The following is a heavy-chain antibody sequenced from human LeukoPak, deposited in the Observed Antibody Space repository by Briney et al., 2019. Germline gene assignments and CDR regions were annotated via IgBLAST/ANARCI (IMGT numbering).Heavy chain of an antibody. CDR1: GFTFSSYW. J-gene: IGHJ4*02. Sequence: GGSLRLSCAASGFTFSSYWMSWVRQAPGKGLEWVANIKQDGSEKYYVDSVKGRFTISRDNAKNSLYLQMNSLGAEDTAVYYCTRLRGGNHFDYWGQGTLVTVSS. D-gene: IGHD4-23*01. CDR3: TRLRGGNHFDY. CDR2: IKQDGSEK. V-gene: IGHV3-7*01.